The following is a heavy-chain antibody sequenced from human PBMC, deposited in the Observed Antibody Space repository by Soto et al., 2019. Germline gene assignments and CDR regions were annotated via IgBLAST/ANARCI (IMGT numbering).Heavy chain of an antibody. CDR3: ARDLGETGTTGGRWFDP. V-gene: IGHV1-46*01. CDR1: GYTFTSYY. D-gene: IGHD1-1*01. CDR2: INPSGGST. Sequence: GASVKVSCKASGYTFTSYYMHWVRQAPGQGLEWMGIINPSGGSTSYAQKFQGRVTMTRDTSTSTVYMELSSLRSEDTAVYYCARDLGETGTTGGRWFDPWGQGTLGTVSS. J-gene: IGHJ5*02.